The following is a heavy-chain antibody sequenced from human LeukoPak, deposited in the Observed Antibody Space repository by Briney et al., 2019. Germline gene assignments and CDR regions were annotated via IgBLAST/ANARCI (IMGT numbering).Heavy chain of an antibody. CDR1: GFTFSNYA. V-gene: IGHV3-23*01. CDR2: ISNSGDAT. CDR3: ARGDDSGYYDYFDY. D-gene: IGHD3-22*01. J-gene: IGHJ4*02. Sequence: GGSLRLSCAASGFTFSNYAMSWVRQAPGKGLEWVSTISNSGDATYYAASVKGRFTISRDFSKNTVFLHMNSLRAEDTAMYYCARGDDSGYYDYFDYWGQGALVTVSS.